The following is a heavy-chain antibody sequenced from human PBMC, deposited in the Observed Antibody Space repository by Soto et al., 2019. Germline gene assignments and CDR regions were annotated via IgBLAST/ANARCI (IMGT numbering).Heavy chain of an antibody. CDR2: INHSGST. V-gene: IGHV4-34*01. CDR1: GGSFSGDY. CDR3: EXXHXPIFGVVSYYYGMDV. Sequence: PSETLSLTCAVYGGSFSGDYWRWVRQPPGKGLEWIGEINHSGSTNYNPSLKSRVTISVDTSKNQFYQKLSSVTAADTAVYYCEXXHXPIFGVVSYYYGMDVWGQQTMVTLSS. J-gene: IGHJ6*01. D-gene: IGHD3-3*01.